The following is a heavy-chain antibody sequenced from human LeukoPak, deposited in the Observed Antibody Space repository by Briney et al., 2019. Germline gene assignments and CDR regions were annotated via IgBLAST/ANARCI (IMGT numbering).Heavy chain of an antibody. J-gene: IGHJ4*02. CDR1: AYTFTGYY. V-gene: IGHV1-2*02. CDR3: AIPVTGGNY. CDR2: IDPNSGGT. D-gene: IGHD3-16*01. Sequence: ASVKVSCKASAYTFTGYYMNWVRQAPGQGLEWVGWIDPNSGGTNYAQKFQGRVTITTDESTSTAYMELSSLRSEDTAVYYCAIPVTGGNYWGQGTLVTVSS.